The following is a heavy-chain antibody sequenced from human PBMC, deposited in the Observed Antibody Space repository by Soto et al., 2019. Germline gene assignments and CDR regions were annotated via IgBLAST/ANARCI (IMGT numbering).Heavy chain of an antibody. CDR3: AKESRDSMDTAMVTSLYDY. V-gene: IGHV3-23*01. Sequence: GGSLRLSCAASGFTFSSYAMSWVRQAPGKGLEWVSAISGSGGSTYYADSVKGRFTISRDNSKNTLYLQMNSPRAEDTAVYYCAKESRDSMDTAMVTSLYDYWGQGTLVTVSS. J-gene: IGHJ4*02. CDR1: GFTFSSYA. D-gene: IGHD5-18*01. CDR2: ISGSGGST.